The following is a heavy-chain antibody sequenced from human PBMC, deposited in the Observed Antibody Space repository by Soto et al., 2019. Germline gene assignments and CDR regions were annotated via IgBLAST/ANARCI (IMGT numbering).Heavy chain of an antibody. CDR2: ISWNSGSI. CDR3: AKVSGGYMVRGLYDY. Sequence: GGSLRLSCAASGFTFDDYAMHWVRQAPGKGLEWVSGISWNSGSIGYADSVKGRFTISRDNAKNSLYLQMNSLRAEDTALYYCAKVSGGYMVRGLYDYWGQGTLVTVSS. V-gene: IGHV3-9*01. D-gene: IGHD3-10*01. CDR1: GFTFDDYA. J-gene: IGHJ4*02.